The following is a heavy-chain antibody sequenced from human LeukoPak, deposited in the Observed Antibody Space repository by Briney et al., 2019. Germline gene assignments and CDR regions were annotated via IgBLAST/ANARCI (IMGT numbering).Heavy chain of an antibody. V-gene: IGHV1-2*02. Sequence: ASVKVSCKASGYTFTGYYMHWVRQTPGQGLEWMGWINPNSGGTNYAQKFQGRVTMTRDTSISTAYMELSRLRSDDTAVYYCARAPPGDFWSGIDYWGQGTLVTVSS. CDR2: INPNSGGT. D-gene: IGHD3-3*01. J-gene: IGHJ4*02. CDR1: GYTFTGYY. CDR3: ARAPPGDFWSGIDY.